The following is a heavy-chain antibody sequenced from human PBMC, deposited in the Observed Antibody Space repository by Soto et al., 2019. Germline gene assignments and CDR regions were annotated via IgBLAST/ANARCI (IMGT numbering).Heavy chain of an antibody. CDR3: ARRGGDYYDSSGYHDY. CDR1: GGSISSGGYS. V-gene: IGHV4-30-2*01. J-gene: IGHJ4*02. D-gene: IGHD3-22*01. CDR2: MYHSGST. Sequence: PSETLSLTCAVSGGSISSGGYSWSWIRQPPGKGLEWIGYMYHSGSTYYNPSLKSRVTISIDTSKNQFSLKLSSVTAADTAVYYCARRGGDYYDSSGYHDYWGQGTLVTVSS.